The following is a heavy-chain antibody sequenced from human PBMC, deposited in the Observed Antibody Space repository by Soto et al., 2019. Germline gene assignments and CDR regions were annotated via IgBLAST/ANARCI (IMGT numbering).Heavy chain of an antibody. CDR3: ARWRGSTRRAIDY. J-gene: IGHJ4*02. CDR1: GGSIISFY. Sequence: PSETLSLTCTFSGGSIISFYWNWFRQPPGKGLEWIGYIYYSGSTNYNPSLKSRVTISVDTSKNQLSLKVKSVTAADTAVYYCARWRGSTRRAIDYWGQGTLVTVSS. V-gene: IGHV4-59*01. D-gene: IGHD2-2*01. CDR2: IYYSGST.